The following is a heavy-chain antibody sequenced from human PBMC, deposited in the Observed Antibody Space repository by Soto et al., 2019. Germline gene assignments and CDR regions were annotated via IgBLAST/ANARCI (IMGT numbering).Heavy chain of an antibody. CDR2: IYTSGST. J-gene: IGHJ5*02. V-gene: IGHV4-4*07. D-gene: IGHD6-19*01. Sequence: QVQLQESGPGLVKPSETLSLTCTVSGGSISSYYWSWIRQPAGKGLEWIGRIYTSGSTNYNPSLKSRVTMSVDTSKNQFSLKLSSVTAADTAVYYCTRDLPQKSSYRSGPGWFDPWGQGTLVTVSS. CDR3: TRDLPQKSSYRSGPGWFDP. CDR1: GGSISSYY.